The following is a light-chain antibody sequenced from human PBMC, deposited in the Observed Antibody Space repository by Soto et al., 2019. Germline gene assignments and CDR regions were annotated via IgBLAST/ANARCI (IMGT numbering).Light chain of an antibody. CDR1: QDIRYF. CDR3: QQNDNLLIT. CDR2: DAS. V-gene: IGKV1-33*01. J-gene: IGKJ5*01. Sequence: DIQMTQSPSSLSASVGDRVTITCQASQDIRYFLNWYQQKPGKAPKLLIYDASNLETGVPSRFSGSGSGTDVSLTISSLQPEDIATYYCQQNDNLLITFGQGTRLEI.